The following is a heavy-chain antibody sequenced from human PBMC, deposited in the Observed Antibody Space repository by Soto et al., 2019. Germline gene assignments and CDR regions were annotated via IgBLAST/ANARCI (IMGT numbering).Heavy chain of an antibody. Sequence: SETLSLTCTVSGGSISSYYWSWIRQPPGKGLEWIGYIYYSGSTNYNPSLKSRVTISVDTSKNQFSLKLSSVTAADTAVYYCARVDYDFWSGYSHNWFDPWGQGTLVTVS. CDR3: ARVDYDFWSGYSHNWFDP. CDR2: IYYSGST. J-gene: IGHJ5*02. CDR1: GGSISSYY. D-gene: IGHD3-3*01. V-gene: IGHV4-59*01.